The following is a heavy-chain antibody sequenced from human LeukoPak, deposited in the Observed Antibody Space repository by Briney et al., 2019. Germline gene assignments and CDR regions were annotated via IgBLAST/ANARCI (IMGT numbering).Heavy chain of an antibody. Sequence: GSLRLSCATSGFTLTSCTMHWVRQAPGKGLEWVAVVSYDGTKISYADSVKGRFTMSRDISKNTLYLQMNSLKPEDSALYYCARDRVQIWSYVGTFDSWGQGTLVTVSS. CDR1: GFTLTSCT. CDR2: VSYDGTKI. J-gene: IGHJ4*02. V-gene: IGHV3-30-3*01. D-gene: IGHD5-18*01. CDR3: ARDRVQIWSYVGTFDS.